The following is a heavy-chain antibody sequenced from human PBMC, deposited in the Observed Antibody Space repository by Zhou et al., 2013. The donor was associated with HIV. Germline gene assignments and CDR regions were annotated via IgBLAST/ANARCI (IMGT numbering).Heavy chain of an antibody. CDR1: GGTFSSYA. J-gene: IGHJ6*03. Sequence: QVQLVQSGAEVKKPGSSVKVSCKASGGTFSSYAISWVRQAPGQGLEWMGRIIPILGIANYAQKFQGRVTITADKSTSTAYMELSSLRSEDTAVYYCARDGIAAITGYYYMDVWGKGTTVTVSS. CDR3: ARDGIAAITGYYYMDV. CDR2: IIPILGIA. D-gene: IGHD6-6*01. V-gene: IGHV1-69*04.